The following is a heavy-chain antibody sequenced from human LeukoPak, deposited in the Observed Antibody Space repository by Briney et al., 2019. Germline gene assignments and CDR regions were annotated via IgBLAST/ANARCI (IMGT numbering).Heavy chain of an antibody. V-gene: IGHV3-69-1*01. CDR1: GFTFSAYA. CDR2: IGSDNKP. Sequence: GGSLRLSCAASGFTFSAYAMTWVRQAPGKGLEWVSSIGSDNKPHYSESVKGRFAISRDNPKNSLYLQMNSLRAEDTAVYYCARDIGYHTFDYWGQGGLVTVSS. D-gene: IGHD5-12*01. CDR3: ARDIGYHTFDY. J-gene: IGHJ4*02.